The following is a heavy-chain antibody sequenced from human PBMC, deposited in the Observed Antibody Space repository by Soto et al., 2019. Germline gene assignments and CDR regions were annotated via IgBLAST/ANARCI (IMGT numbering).Heavy chain of an antibody. Sequence: GGSLRLSCAASGFTFSSYSMNWVRQAPGKGLEWVSSISSSSSYIYYADSVKGRFTISRDNAKNSLYLQMNSLRAEDTAVYYCARDPLTYCSSTSCYGRGINWFDPWGQGTLVTVSS. J-gene: IGHJ5*02. V-gene: IGHV3-21*01. CDR3: ARDPLTYCSSTSCYGRGINWFDP. CDR1: GFTFSSYS. D-gene: IGHD2-2*01. CDR2: ISSSSSYI.